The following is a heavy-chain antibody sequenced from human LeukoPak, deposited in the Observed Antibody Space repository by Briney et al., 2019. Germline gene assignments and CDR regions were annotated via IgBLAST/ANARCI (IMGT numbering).Heavy chain of an antibody. CDR2: ISSSSRTI. Sequence: PGGSLRLSCAASGFTFSSYNMNWVRQAPGKGLEWVSHISSSSRTIYHADPVKGRFTISRDNAKNSLYLQMNSLRAEDTAVYYCTREAPTTVTTLDYWGRGTLVTVSS. CDR1: GFTFSSYN. V-gene: IGHV3-48*01. D-gene: IGHD4-17*01. J-gene: IGHJ4*02. CDR3: TREAPTTVTTLDY.